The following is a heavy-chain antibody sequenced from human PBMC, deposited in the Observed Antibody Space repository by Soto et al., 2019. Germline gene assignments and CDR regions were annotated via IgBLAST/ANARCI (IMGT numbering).Heavy chain of an antibody. CDR3: AKEGSGSYDDPTNWFDP. CDR1: DLTFSSCA. V-gene: IGHV3-23*01. Sequence: PGGSLRLSCAGSDLTFSSCAMTWVRQVPGKGLEWVSRISCCXGSTLYLYSVKGRFAISRDNSKNTLYLQMNSLRAEDTAVYYCAKEGSGSYDDPTNWFDPWAQGTLVTVSS. CDR2: ISCCXGST. D-gene: IGHD3-10*01. J-gene: IGHJ5*02.